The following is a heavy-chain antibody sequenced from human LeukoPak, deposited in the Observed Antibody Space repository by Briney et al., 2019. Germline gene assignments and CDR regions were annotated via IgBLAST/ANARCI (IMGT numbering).Heavy chain of an antibody. CDR2: INHSGST. D-gene: IGHD2-21*01. CDR3: ARVRPLVHIVGV. CDR1: GGSFSGYY. J-gene: IGHJ6*02. V-gene: IGHV4-34*01. Sequence: PSETLSLTCAVYGGSFSGYYWSWIRQPPGKGLEWIGEINHSGSTNYNPSLKSRVTISVDTSKNQFSLKLRSVTAADTAVYYCARVRPLVHIVGVWGQGTTVTVSS.